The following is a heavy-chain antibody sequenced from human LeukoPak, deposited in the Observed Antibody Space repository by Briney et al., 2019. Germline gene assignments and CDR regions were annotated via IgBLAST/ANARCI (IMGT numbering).Heavy chain of an antibody. D-gene: IGHD3-10*02. J-gene: IGHJ6*04. CDR1: GFTFSSYE. CDR3: AELGITMIGGV. Sequence: GGSLRLSCAASGFTFSSYEMNWVRQAPGKGLEWVSYISSSGSTIYYADSVKGRFTISRDNAKNSLYLQMNSLGAEDTAVYYCAELGITMIGGVWGKGTTVSVSS. V-gene: IGHV3-48*03. CDR2: ISSSGSTI.